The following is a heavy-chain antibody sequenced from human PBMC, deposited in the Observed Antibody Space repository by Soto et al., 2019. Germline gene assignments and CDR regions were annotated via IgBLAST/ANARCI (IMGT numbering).Heavy chain of an antibody. V-gene: IGHV3-53*01. Sequence: GGSLRLSCEASGFIVSSNYMSWVRQAPGKGLEWVAVIYSSGTIYYADSVKGRFTISRDSPKNTLYLQMTSLRGEDTAVYFCVGDPFSRYSPDSSGCISRGRQTMVGVSS. CDR1: GFIVSSNY. CDR3: VGDPFSRYSPDSSGCIS. D-gene: IGHD2-15*01. CDR2: IYSSGTI. J-gene: IGHJ4*03.